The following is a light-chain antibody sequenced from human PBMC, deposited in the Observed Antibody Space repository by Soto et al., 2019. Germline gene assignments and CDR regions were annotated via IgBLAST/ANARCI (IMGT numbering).Light chain of an antibody. Sequence: EIVFTQSPCTLSLSPGERATLSCRASQSVSNNYLAWYQQKPGQAPRLLIYDTSTRATGIPARFSGSGSGTEFTLTISSLQSADSAVYYCQQYSNWPPFTFGQGTRLEI. V-gene: IGKV3-15*01. CDR3: QQYSNWPPFT. CDR2: DTS. J-gene: IGKJ5*01. CDR1: QSVSNN.